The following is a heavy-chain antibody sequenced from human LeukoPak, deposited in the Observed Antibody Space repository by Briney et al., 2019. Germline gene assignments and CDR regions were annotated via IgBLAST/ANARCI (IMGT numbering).Heavy chain of an antibody. V-gene: IGHV3-66*01. Sequence: GESLTLSCAASGFTVSSNYMSWLRQPPGKGLEGGSDIYRGGSQYYADSVKGRFTISRDNSENTLSLQMNSRRAEDTAVYYCASGNPERSSSWYFTPSKCYYFRDVWGEGTTVTISS. CDR2: IYRGGSQ. D-gene: IGHD6-13*01. J-gene: IGHJ6*03. CDR3: ASGNPERSSSWYFTPSKCYYFRDV. CDR1: GFTVSSNY.